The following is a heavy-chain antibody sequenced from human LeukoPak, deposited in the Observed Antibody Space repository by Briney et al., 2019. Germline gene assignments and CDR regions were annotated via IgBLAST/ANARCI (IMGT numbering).Heavy chain of an antibody. V-gene: IGHV3-23*01. D-gene: IGHD3-10*01. CDR2: ISNGAVST. Sequence: GGSLRLSCAASGFTFSSYAMTWVRQAPGKGLEWVSDISNGAVSTYYAESVKGRFTISRDNSKNTLYLQMNCLRPEDTAIYFCAKNSRGSNYGPFDHWGQGTLVTVSS. CDR3: AKNSRGSNYGPFDH. J-gene: IGHJ4*02. CDR1: GFTFSSYA.